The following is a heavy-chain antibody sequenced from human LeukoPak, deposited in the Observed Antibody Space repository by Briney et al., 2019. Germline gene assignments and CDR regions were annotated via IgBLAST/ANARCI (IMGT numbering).Heavy chain of an antibody. J-gene: IGHJ3*02. D-gene: IGHD3-22*01. CDR1: GGSISSYY. CDR3: AAESYYYDSSGYYSDAFDI. V-gene: IGHV4-4*07. CDR2: IYTSGST. Sequence: SETLSLTCTVSGGSISSYYWSWLRQPAGKGLEGIGRIYTSGSTNYNPSLKSRVTMSVDTSKNQFSLKLSSVTAADTAVYYCAAESYYYDSSGYYSDAFDIWGQGTMVTVSS.